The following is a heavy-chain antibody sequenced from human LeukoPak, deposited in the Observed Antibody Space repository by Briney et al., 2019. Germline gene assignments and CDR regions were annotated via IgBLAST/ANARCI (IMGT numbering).Heavy chain of an antibody. J-gene: IGHJ4*02. D-gene: IGHD3-10*01. V-gene: IGHV1-8*01. CDR1: GYTFTNYD. Sequence: AAVKLTCYASGYTFTNYDIMWVRQATGQGNGLMGWMYFNSGNTGYAQEFQRRGTMTRDTSINPAYMELHSLTSEDTAVYYCARGRGGTVVRGYLDYWGQGTLVTVSS. CDR2: MYFNSGNT. CDR3: ARGRGGTVVRGYLDY.